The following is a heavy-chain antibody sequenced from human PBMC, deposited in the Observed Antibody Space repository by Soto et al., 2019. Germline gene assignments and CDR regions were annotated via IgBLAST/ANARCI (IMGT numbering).Heavy chain of an antibody. D-gene: IGHD3-16*01. V-gene: IGHV1-69*01. Sequence: QVQLVQSGPEVKKTGTSVKVSCKASGGTFSSRAISWVRQAPGQGLEWMGGIIPVFGRVNYAEKFQDRVTITADESTGKVYMELGSLRAEDTALYYCANARGGTFLGYHGMDIWGQGTTVSVSS. CDR1: GGTFSSRA. J-gene: IGHJ6*02. CDR3: ANARGGTFLGYHGMDI. CDR2: IIPVFGRV.